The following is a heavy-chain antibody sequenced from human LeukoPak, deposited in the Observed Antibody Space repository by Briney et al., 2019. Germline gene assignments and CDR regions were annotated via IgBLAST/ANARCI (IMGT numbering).Heavy chain of an antibody. J-gene: IGHJ6*04. D-gene: IGHD1-26*01. V-gene: IGHV3-11*06. CDR3: ARDRLVGTRGQAGAYGMDV. CDR2: ISSSSSYT. CDR1: GFTFSDYY. Sequence: GGSLRLSCAASGFTFSDYYMSWIRQAPGKGLEWVSYISSSSSYTNYADSVKGRFTISRDNAKNSLYLQMNSLRAEDTAVYYCARDRLVGTRGQAGAYGMDVWGKGTTVTVSS.